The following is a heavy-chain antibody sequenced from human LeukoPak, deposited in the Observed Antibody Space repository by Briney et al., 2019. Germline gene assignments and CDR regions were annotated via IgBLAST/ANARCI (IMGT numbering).Heavy chain of an antibody. J-gene: IGHJ4*02. V-gene: IGHV4-39*01. CDR1: GGSISSSSYY. CDR2: IYYSGNT. CDR3: ARTASGYLQWLVLNY. Sequence: SETLSLTCTVSGGSISSSSYYWGWIRQPPGKGLEWIGSIYYSGNTYYNPSLKSRVTISVDTSKNQFSLNLSSVTAADTAVYYCARTASGYLQWLVLNYWGQGTLVTVSS. D-gene: IGHD6-19*01.